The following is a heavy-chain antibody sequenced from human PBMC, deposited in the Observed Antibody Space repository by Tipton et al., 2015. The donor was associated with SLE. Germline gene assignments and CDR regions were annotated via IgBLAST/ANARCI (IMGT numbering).Heavy chain of an antibody. CDR2: IYYSGST. V-gene: IGHV4-39*07. Sequence: TLSLTCNVSGGSISSSSYYWGWIRQPPGKGLEWIGSIYYSGSTYYNPSLKSRVTISVDTSKNQFSLKLSSVTAADTAVYYCARLAGYCSGGSCSEYFQHWGQGTLVTVSS. CDR3: ARLAGYCSGGSCSEYFQH. CDR1: GGSISSSSYY. J-gene: IGHJ1*01. D-gene: IGHD2-15*01.